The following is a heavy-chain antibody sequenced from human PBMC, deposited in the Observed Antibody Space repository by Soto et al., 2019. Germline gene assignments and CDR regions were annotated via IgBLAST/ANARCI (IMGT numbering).Heavy chain of an antibody. D-gene: IGHD4-4*01. J-gene: IGHJ6*02. CDR2: INHSGST. Sequence: SETLSLTCAVYGGSFSGYYWSWIRQPPGKGLEWIGEINHSGSTNYNPSLKSRVTISVDTSKNQFSLKLSSVTAEDTAVYYCAKPPYSNYYYYYGMDVWGQGTTVTVSS. CDR3: AKPPYSNYYYYYGMDV. V-gene: IGHV4-34*01. CDR1: GGSFSGYY.